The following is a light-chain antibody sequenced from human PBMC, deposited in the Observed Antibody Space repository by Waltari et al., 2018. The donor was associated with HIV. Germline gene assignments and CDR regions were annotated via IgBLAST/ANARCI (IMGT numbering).Light chain of an antibody. J-gene: IGLJ3*02. V-gene: IGLV1-44*01. CDR1: NSNIGNST. CDR3: ATWDDSLHGPV. CDR2: RNN. Sequence: QSVVTQPPSASGTPGQRVTISCSGSNSNIGNSTVNWYLQLPGTAPKLLIYRNNQRASGVPDRFSGSKSGSSASLAISVLQSEDEADYYCATWDDSLHGPVFGGGTKLTVL.